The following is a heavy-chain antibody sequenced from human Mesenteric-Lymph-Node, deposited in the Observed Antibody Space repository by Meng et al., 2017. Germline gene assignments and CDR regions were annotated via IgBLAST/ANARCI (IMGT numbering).Heavy chain of an antibody. Sequence: ASVKVSCKASGYTFTAYHIHWVRQAPGQGLEWMGWMNPNSGNTGYAQKFQGRVTMTRNTSISTAYMELSSLRSEDTAVYYCARGLYYYYGMDVWGQGTTVTVSS. V-gene: IGHV1-8*02. CDR1: GYTFTAYH. CDR2: MNPNSGNT. J-gene: IGHJ6*02. CDR3: ARGLYYYYGMDV.